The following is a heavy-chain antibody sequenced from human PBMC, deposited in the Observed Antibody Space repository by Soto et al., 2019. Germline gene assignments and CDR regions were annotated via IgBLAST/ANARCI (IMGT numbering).Heavy chain of an antibody. J-gene: IGHJ4*02. CDR2: ISGSGGST. V-gene: IGHV3-23*01. D-gene: IGHD6-13*01. CDR1: GFTFSSYA. Sequence: PGGSLRLSCAASGFTFSSYAMSWVRQAPGKGLEWVSAISGSGGSTYYADSVKGRFTISRDNSKRTLFLQMDSLSPEDTAVYYCATYSSPFDYWGQGTLVTVSS. CDR3: ATYSSPFDY.